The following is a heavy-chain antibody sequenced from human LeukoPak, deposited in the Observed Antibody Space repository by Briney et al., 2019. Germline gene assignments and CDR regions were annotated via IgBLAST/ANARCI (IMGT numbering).Heavy chain of an antibody. Sequence: LSQTLSLTCVISGDSVSSNSVAWNWIRQSPSRGLEWLGRTYYRSKWYNDYAVSVKNRITISPDTSKNQFSLQLNSVTPEDTAVYYCAKEGNAFDIWGQGTMVTVSS. D-gene: IGHD3-10*01. V-gene: IGHV6-1*01. CDR3: AKEGNAFDI. CDR1: GDSVSSNSVA. J-gene: IGHJ3*02. CDR2: TYYRSKWYN.